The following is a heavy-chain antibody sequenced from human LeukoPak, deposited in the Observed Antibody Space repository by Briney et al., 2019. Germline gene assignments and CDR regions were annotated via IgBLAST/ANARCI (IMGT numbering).Heavy chain of an antibody. D-gene: IGHD3-22*01. CDR3: ARHYYDSSGYRSFDI. CDR2: IYYSGST. CDR1: GGSISSSSYY. Sequence: SETLSLTCTVSGGSISSSSYYWGWIHQPPGKGLEWIGSIYYSGSTHYNPSLKSRVTISVDTSKNQFSLKLSSVTAADTAVYYCARHYYDSSGYRSFDIWGQGTMVTVSS. V-gene: IGHV4-39*01. J-gene: IGHJ3*02.